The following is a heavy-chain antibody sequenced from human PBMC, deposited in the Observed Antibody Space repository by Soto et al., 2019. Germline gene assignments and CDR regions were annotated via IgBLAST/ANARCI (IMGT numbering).Heavy chain of an antibody. CDR3: TTRTYCTNGVCYTVYYYYGMDV. V-gene: IGHV3-15*07. CDR2: IKSKTDGGTT. CDR1: GFPFSNAW. D-gene: IGHD2-8*01. J-gene: IGHJ6*02. Sequence: GGSLSLSCTASGFPFSNAWMNWVRQAPGKGLEWVGRIKSKTDGGTTDYAAPVKGRFTISRDDSKNTLYLQMNSLKTEDTAVYYCTTRTYCTNGVCYTVYYYYGMDVWGQGTTVTVSS.